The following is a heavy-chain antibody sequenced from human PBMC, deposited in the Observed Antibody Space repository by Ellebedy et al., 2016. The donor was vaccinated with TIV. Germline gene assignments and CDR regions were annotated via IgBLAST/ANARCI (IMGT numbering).Heavy chain of an antibody. V-gene: IGHV1-69*13. Sequence: SVKVSCXASGGTFSSYAISWVRQAPGQGLEWMGGIIPIFGTANYAQKFQGRVTITADESTSTAYMELSSLRSEDTAVYYCARVRIDYGSGSYYPYYYGMDVWGQGTTVTVSS. J-gene: IGHJ6*02. CDR1: GGTFSSYA. CDR3: ARVRIDYGSGSYYPYYYGMDV. D-gene: IGHD3-10*01. CDR2: IIPIFGTA.